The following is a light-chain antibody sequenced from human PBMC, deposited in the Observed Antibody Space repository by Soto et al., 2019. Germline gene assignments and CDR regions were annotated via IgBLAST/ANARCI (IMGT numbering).Light chain of an antibody. CDR2: DAS. J-gene: IGKJ4*01. CDR1: QSVSSS. Sequence: EIVLTQSPATLSLSPGERATLSCRASQSVSSSLAWYQQKPGQAPRLLIYDASNMATGIPARFSGIGSGTDFPLTISSLEPEDVAVYYSQQRINWPLTFVGGTKVEIK. V-gene: IGKV3-11*01. CDR3: QQRINWPLT.